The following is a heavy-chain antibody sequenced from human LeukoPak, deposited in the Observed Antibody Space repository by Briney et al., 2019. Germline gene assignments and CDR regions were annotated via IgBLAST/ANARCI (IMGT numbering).Heavy chain of an antibody. CDR3: ARGPAYSQYCANGVCYFLDH. Sequence: GASVKVSCKASGYTFTAYYMHWVRQAPGQGLEWMGWINPNSGGTKYVQNFQGRVTMTRDTSISTAYMELSGLRSVDTAVYYCARGPAYSQYCANGVCYFLDHWGQGALVTVSS. V-gene: IGHV1-2*02. CDR1: GYTFTAYY. D-gene: IGHD2-8*01. J-gene: IGHJ4*02. CDR2: INPNSGGT.